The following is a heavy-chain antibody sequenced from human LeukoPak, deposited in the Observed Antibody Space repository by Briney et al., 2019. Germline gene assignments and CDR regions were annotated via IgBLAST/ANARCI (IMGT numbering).Heavy chain of an antibody. V-gene: IGHV3-30*18. CDR2: ISYDGSNK. J-gene: IGHJ4*02. D-gene: IGHD2-15*01. CDR1: GFTFSSNG. Sequence: GGSLRLSCAASGFTFSSNGMQRVRQAPGKGLEGVAVISYDGSNKYYADSVKGRFTISRDSSKNTLYLQMNSLRAEDTAVYYCAKPPIGCSGGSCYAGFDYWGQGTLVTVSS. CDR3: AKPPIGCSGGSCYAGFDY.